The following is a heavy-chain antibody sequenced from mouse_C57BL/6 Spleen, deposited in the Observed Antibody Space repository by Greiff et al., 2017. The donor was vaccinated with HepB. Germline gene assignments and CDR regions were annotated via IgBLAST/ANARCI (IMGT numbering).Heavy chain of an antibody. CDR3: ARSYYGSSWYFDY. D-gene: IGHD1-1*01. CDR2: INPNNGGT. CDR1: GYTFTDYN. V-gene: IGHV1-18*01. J-gene: IGHJ2*01. Sequence: EVQLQESGPELVKPGASVKIPCKASGYTFTDYNMDWVKQSHGKSLEWIGDINPNNGGTIYNQKFKGKATLTVDKSSSTAYMELRSLTSEDTAVYYCARSYYGSSWYFDYWGQGTTLTVSS.